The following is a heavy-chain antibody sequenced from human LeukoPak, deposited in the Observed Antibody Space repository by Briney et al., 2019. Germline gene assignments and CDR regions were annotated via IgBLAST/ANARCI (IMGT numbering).Heavy chain of an antibody. J-gene: IGHJ6*04. V-gene: IGHV3-30*18. CDR1: GFTFSSYG. CDR2: ISYDGSNK. CDR3: AKDDILTGYYYYYGMDV. Sequence: GGSLRLSCAASGFTFSSYGMHWVRQAPGKGLEWVAVISYDGSNKYYADSVKGRFTISRDNPKNTLYLQMNSLRAEDTAVYYCAKDDILTGYYYYYGMDVWGKGTTATVSS. D-gene: IGHD3-9*01.